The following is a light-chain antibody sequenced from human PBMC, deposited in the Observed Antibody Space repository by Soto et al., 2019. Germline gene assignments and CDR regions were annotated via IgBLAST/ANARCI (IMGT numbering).Light chain of an antibody. CDR1: QRISSN. Sequence: EIVMTQSPATLSVSPGERATLSCRASQRISSNLAWYQHKTGQAPRLLIYAASTRATGIPARFSGSGSETEFTLTISRLEPEDFAVYYCQQCGSLPGTFGQGTKVDIK. J-gene: IGKJ1*01. V-gene: IGKV3-15*01. CDR3: QQCGSLPGT. CDR2: AAS.